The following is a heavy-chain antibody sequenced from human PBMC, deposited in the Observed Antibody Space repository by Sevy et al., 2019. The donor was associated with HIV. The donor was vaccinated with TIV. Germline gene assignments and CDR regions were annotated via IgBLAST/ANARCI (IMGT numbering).Heavy chain of an antibody. CDR3: ARDEGRGYYDSSDTVPFDY. V-gene: IGHV4-30-4*01. Sequence: SETLSLTCTVSGGSISSGDYYWSWIRQPPGKGLEWIGYIYYSGSTYYNPSLKSRVTISVETSKNQFSLKLSFVTAADTAVYYCARDEGRGYYDSSDTVPFDYWGQGTLVTVSS. CDR2: IYYSGST. J-gene: IGHJ4*02. CDR1: GGSISSGDYY. D-gene: IGHD3-22*01.